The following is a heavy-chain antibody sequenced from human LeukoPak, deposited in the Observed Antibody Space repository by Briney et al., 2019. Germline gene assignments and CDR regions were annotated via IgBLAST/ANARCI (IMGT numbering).Heavy chain of an antibody. Sequence: ASVKVSCKASGYTFTGYYMHWVRQAPGQGLEWMGWINPNSGGTNYAQKLQGRVTMTRDTSISTAYMELSRLRSDDTAVYYCARSVVPAAPDGYWGQGTLVTVSS. D-gene: IGHD2-2*01. CDR1: GYTFTGYY. CDR3: ARSVVPAAPDGY. V-gene: IGHV1-2*02. J-gene: IGHJ4*02. CDR2: INPNSGGT.